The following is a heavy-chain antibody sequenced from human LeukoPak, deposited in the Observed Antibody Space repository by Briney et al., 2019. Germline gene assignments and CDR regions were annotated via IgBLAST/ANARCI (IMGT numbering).Heavy chain of an antibody. CDR2: ISAYNGNT. Sequence: ASVKVSCKASGYTFTSYGISWVRQAPGQGLEWMGWISAYNGNTNYAQKLQGRVTMTTDTSTSTAYMELRSLRSDDTAVYYCARDSGPHYSSSWRDLDYWGQGTLVTVSS. D-gene: IGHD6-13*01. CDR1: GYTFTSYG. CDR3: ARDSGPHYSSSWRDLDY. J-gene: IGHJ4*02. V-gene: IGHV1-18*01.